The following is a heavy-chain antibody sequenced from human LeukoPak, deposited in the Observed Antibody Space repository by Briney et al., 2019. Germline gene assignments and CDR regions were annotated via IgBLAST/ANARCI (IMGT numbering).Heavy chain of an antibody. Sequence: ASVKVSCKASGGTFSSYAISWVRQAPGQGLEWMGGIIPIFGTANYAQKFQGRVTMTEDTSTDTAYMELSSLRSEDTAVYYCATAGVQLWLRLGYYFDYWGQGTLVTVSS. J-gene: IGHJ4*02. CDR2: IIPIFGTA. CDR1: GGTFSSYA. CDR3: ATAGVQLWLRLGYYFDY. D-gene: IGHD5-18*01. V-gene: IGHV1-69*06.